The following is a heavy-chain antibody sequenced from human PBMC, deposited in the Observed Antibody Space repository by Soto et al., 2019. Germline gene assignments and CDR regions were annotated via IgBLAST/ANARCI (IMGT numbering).Heavy chain of an antibody. CDR3: ARPPLPGYSIHFNS. CDR2: VYPRDSDT. J-gene: IGHJ4*02. D-gene: IGHD2-15*01. V-gene: IGHV5-51*01. CDR1: GYIFIDYW. Sequence: GESLKISFKASGYIFIDYWIGWVRQMPGKGLERMGIVYPRDSDTRYSPSFQGQVTLSADRSTGTTFLQWRSLKASDTALYYCARPPLPGYSIHFNSWGQGTLVTISS.